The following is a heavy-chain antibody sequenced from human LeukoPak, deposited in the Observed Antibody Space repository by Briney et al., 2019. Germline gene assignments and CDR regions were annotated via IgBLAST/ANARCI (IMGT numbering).Heavy chain of an antibody. J-gene: IGHJ6*03. Sequence: GGSLRLSCAASGFTVSSNYMSWVRQAPGKGLEWVSVIYSGGSTYYADSVKGRFTISRDNSKNTLYLQMNSLRAEDTAVYYCARDREEQQLDHYYYYMDVWGKGTTVTISS. CDR1: GFTVSSNY. V-gene: IGHV3-66*01. CDR2: IYSGGST. D-gene: IGHD6-13*01. CDR3: ARDREEQQLDHYYYYMDV.